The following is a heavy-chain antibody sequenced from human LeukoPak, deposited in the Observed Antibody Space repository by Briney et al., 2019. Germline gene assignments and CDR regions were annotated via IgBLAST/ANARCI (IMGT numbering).Heavy chain of an antibody. V-gene: IGHV4-59*08. CDR1: GGSISSYY. CDR3: ASRTSEEELLKDY. Sequence: SETLSLTCTVSGGSISSYYWSWIRQPPGKGLEWIGYIYYSGSTNYNPSLKSRVTISVDTSKNQFSLKLSSVTAADTAVYYCASRTSEEELLKDYWGQGTLVTVSS. CDR2: IYYSGST. D-gene: IGHD1-26*01. J-gene: IGHJ4*02.